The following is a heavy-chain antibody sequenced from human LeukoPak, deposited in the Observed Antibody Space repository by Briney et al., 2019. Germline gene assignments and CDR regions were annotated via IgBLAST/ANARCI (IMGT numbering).Heavy chain of an antibody. CDR3: ARDRVGATDYFDY. D-gene: IGHD1-26*01. Sequence: GGSLRLSCAASGFTFSSYSMNWVRQAPGKGLEWVSSISSSSSYIYYADSVKGRFTISRDNAKNSLYLQMNSLRAEDTAVYYCARDRVGATDYFDYWGQGTLVTVSS. CDR1: GFTFSSYS. V-gene: IGHV3-21*01. CDR2: ISSSSSYI. J-gene: IGHJ4*02.